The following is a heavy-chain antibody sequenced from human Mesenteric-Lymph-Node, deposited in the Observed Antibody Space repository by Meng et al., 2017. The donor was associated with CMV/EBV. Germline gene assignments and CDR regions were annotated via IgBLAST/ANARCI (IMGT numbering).Heavy chain of an antibody. Sequence: GGSLRLSCAASGFTSSNFAMSWVRQAPGKGLEWVSVTRGGGSSTEYADSVRGRFTISRDNSKNILSLQMNSLRAEDTAVYYCAKGYSGSYWVYFDYWGQGVLVTVSS. V-gene: IGHV3-23*01. J-gene: IGHJ4*02. D-gene: IGHD1-26*01. CDR3: AKGYSGSYWVYFDY. CDR1: GFTSSNFA. CDR2: TRGGGSST.